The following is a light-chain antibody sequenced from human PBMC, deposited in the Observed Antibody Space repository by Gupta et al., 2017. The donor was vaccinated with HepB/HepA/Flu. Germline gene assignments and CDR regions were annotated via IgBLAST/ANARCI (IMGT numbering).Light chain of an antibody. V-gene: IGLV1-51*02. CDR2: ENN. CDR3: ATWDSSLSARV. Sequence: QSVLTRPPSVSAAPGQKVTISCSGSSSNIGNNYVSWYQQPPGTAPKLLIYENNKRPSGIPDRFSGSKSGTSATLGISGLQTGDEADYYCATWDSSLSARVFGGGTKLSVL. J-gene: IGLJ2*01. CDR1: SSNIGNNY.